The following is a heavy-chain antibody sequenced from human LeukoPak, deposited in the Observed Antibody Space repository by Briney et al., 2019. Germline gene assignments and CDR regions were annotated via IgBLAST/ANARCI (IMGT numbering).Heavy chain of an antibody. CDR2: TYYSGST. CDR3: ARRARYSYGGNYYYGMDV. CDR1: GGSISSYY. V-gene: IGHV4-59*08. D-gene: IGHD5-18*01. Sequence: SETLSLTCTVSGGSISSYYWSWIRQPPGKGLEWIGYTYYSGSTNYNPSLKSRVTISVDTSKNQFSLKLSSVTAADTAVYYCARRARYSYGGNYYYGMDVWGQGTTVTVSS. J-gene: IGHJ6*02.